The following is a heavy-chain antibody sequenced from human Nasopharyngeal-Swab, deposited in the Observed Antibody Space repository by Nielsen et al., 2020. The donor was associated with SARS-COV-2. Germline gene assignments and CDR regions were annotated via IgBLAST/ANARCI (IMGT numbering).Heavy chain of an antibody. Sequence: GGSLASCAASGFIFSSYWMHWVRQAPGKGLVWVSRIKSDGSSTSYADSVKGRFTISRDNAKNTLFLQMNSLRAEDTAVYYCARESIAAAGPGMDVWGQGTTVTVSS. CDR3: ARESIAAAGPGMDV. CDR1: GFIFSSYW. J-gene: IGHJ6*02. D-gene: IGHD6-13*01. CDR2: IKSDGSST. V-gene: IGHV3-74*01.